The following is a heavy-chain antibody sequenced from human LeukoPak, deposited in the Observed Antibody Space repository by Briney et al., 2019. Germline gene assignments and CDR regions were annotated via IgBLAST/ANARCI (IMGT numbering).Heavy chain of an antibody. CDR1: GGSISSSSYY. CDR2: IYYSGST. V-gene: IGHV4-39*02. CDR3: AREDYDFWSGYRIKSLAY. J-gene: IGHJ4*02. Sequence: SETLSLTCTVSGGSISSSSYYWGWIRQPPGKGLEWIGSIYYSGSTYYNPSLKSRVTISVDTSKNQFSLKLSSVTAADTAVYYCAREDYDFWSGYRIKSLAYWGQGTLVTVSS. D-gene: IGHD3-3*01.